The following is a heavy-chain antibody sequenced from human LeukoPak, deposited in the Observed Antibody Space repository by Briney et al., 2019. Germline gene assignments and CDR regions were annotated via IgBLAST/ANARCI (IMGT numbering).Heavy chain of an antibody. V-gene: IGHV3-48*01. Sequence: PGGSLRLSCARSGFTFSIYAMSWVPQAPGKGLEWISYIISSSSVIYYADSVKGRLTISRDNAKSSLYLQMNSLRAEDTAVYYCARARPGYDTPPYYFDFWGQGTLVTVSS. D-gene: IGHD3-16*01. CDR2: IISSSSVI. J-gene: IGHJ4*02. CDR3: ARARPGYDTPPYYFDF. CDR1: GFTFSIYA.